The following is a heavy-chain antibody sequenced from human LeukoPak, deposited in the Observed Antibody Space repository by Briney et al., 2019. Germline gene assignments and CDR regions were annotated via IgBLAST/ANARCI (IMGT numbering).Heavy chain of an antibody. CDR2: IIPMLAIA. J-gene: IGHJ5*02. D-gene: IGHD2-2*01. V-gene: IGHV1-69*04. CDR3: ARGRRVVPAAAPNNWFDP. Sequence: SVKVSCKASGGTFSSSPITWVRQAPGQGLEWMGRIIPMLAIANYAQKFQGRVTITADKSTRTAYMELISLRSEDTAVYYCARGRRVVPAAAPNNWFDPWGQGTLVTVSS. CDR1: GGTFSSSP.